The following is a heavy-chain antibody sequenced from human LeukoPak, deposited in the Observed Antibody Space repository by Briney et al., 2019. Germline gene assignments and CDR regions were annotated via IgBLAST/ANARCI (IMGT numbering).Heavy chain of an antibody. V-gene: IGHV3-20*04. Sequence: LTGGSLRLSCAASGFTFDDYGMSWVRQAPGKGLEWVSGINWNGDSTGYADSVKGRFTISRDNAKNSLYLQMNSLRAEDTAVYYCARALRYFDWLSTSPEYNWFDPWGQGTLVTVSS. D-gene: IGHD3-9*01. CDR1: GFTFDDYG. J-gene: IGHJ5*02. CDR2: INWNGDST. CDR3: ARALRYFDWLSTSPEYNWFDP.